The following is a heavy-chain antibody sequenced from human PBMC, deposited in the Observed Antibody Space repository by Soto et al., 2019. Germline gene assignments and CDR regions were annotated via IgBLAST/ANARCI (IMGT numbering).Heavy chain of an antibody. D-gene: IGHD3-22*01. J-gene: IGHJ4*02. V-gene: IGHV3-30*18. CDR1: GFPFISYG. CDR2: ISYDGNNK. Sequence: GGSLRLSCAVYGFPFISYGMHWVRQAPGKGLEWVAVISYDGNNKYYADSVKGRFTISRDDSKNTLFLQMNSLRAEDTAVYYCAKDRYFYDSSGYYFFDYWGRGTLVNVSS. CDR3: AKDRYFYDSSGYYFFDY.